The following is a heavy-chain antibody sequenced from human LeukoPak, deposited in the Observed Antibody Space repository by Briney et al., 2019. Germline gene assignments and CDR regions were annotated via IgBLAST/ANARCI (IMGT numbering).Heavy chain of an antibody. CDR3: ARVAMGAATELFDY. CDR2: INPNSGGT. J-gene: IGHJ4*02. Sequence: GASVKVSCKASGYTFTGYYTHWVRQAPGQGLEWMGWINPNSGGTNYAQKFQGWVTMTRDTSISTAYMELSRLRSDDTAVYYCARVAMGAATELFDYWGQGTLVTVSS. D-gene: IGHD2-15*01. V-gene: IGHV1-2*04. CDR1: GYTFTGYY.